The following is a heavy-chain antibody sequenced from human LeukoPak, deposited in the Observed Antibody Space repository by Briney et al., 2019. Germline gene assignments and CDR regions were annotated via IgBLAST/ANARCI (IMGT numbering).Heavy chain of an antibody. CDR3: ARSTYYYDSSGSPVVWFDP. V-gene: IGHV4-61*08. CDR2: ISYSGST. CDR1: GGSISSGGFY. D-gene: IGHD3-22*01. Sequence: SETLSLTCTVSGGSISSGGFYWSWIRQHPGKGLEWLGYISYSGSTNHNPSLKSRVTISVDTSRNQFSLKLSSVTAADTAVYYCARSTYYYDSSGSPVVWFDPWGQGTLVTVSS. J-gene: IGHJ5*02.